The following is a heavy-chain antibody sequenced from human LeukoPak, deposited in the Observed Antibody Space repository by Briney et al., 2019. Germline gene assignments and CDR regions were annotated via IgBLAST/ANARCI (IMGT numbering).Heavy chain of an antibody. CDR1: GGSISSGGSY. CDR3: ARAGTYYYGMDV. V-gene: IGHV4-31*03. Sequence: SETLSLTCTVSGGSISSGGSYWSWIPQHRGKGLEWFGYIYYSEITYYNPALKSRVTISVDTSKNQFSLKLSSVTAAATAVYYCARAGTYYYGMDVWGQGTTVTVSS. J-gene: IGHJ6*02. CDR2: IYYSEIT.